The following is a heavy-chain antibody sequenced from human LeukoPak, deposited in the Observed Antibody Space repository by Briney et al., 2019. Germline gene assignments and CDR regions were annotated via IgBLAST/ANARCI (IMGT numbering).Heavy chain of an antibody. CDR2: IYHSGST. J-gene: IGHJ4*02. Sequence: SETLSLTCTVSGGSISSSGYYWGWSRQPPGKGLEWIANIYHSGSTYYNPSLKSRVPTSVDTSKNQFSLNLNSVTAADTAVYYCARHRGYTYGHVDFWGQGTLVTVSS. CDR3: ARHRGYTYGHVDF. CDR1: GGSISSSGYY. D-gene: IGHD5-18*01. V-gene: IGHV4-39*01.